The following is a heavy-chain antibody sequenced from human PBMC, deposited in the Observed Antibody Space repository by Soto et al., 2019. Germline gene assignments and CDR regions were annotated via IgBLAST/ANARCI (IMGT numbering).Heavy chain of an antibody. CDR3: ARGGLHLGEFSLGQFDS. Sequence: QVQLQGSGPRLVKPSEALSLSCTVSGVSVTGGNFFWCWVRQPPGKTLEWLGCISNSETTNSNPSLKSLRTLSLDTSSNHFSLRLNSVTAADTAVYFCARGGLHLGEFSLGQFDSWGQGTLVNVSS. V-gene: IGHV4-61*01. D-gene: IGHD3-16*02. CDR2: ISNSETT. J-gene: IGHJ4*02. CDR1: GVSVTGGNFF.